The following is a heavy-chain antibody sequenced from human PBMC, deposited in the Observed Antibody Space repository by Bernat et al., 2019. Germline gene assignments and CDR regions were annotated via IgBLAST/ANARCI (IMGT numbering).Heavy chain of an antibody. CDR3: ARDWTQEVDVVAPAGRNDAFDI. CDR1: GFTFSSYA. CDR2: ISSDGSNK. D-gene: IGHD2-2*01. Sequence: QVQLVESGGGVVQPGRSLRLSCAASGFTFSSYAAHWVRQAPGKGLEWVAVISSDGSNKYYADSVKGRFTISRDNSKNTLYLQMNSLRAEDTAVYYCARDWTQEVDVVAPAGRNDAFDIWGQGTMVTVSS. V-gene: IGHV3-30*01. J-gene: IGHJ3*02.